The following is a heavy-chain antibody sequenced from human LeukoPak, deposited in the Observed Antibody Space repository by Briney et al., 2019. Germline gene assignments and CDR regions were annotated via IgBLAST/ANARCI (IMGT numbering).Heavy chain of an antibody. Sequence: PGGSLRLSCAASGFTFSDHYMDWVRQAPGKGLEWVSYISRGGTTIYYADSVRGRFTISRDNAKNSLYLQMNSLRAEDTAVYYCARDSASGSRSPGLYWGQGTLVTVSS. CDR2: ISRGGTTI. J-gene: IGHJ4*02. CDR3: ARDSASGSRSPGLY. CDR1: GFTFSDHY. V-gene: IGHV3-11*04. D-gene: IGHD3-10*01.